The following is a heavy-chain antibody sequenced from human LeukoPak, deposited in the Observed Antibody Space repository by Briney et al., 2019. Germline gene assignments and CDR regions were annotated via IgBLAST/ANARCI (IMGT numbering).Heavy chain of an antibody. V-gene: IGHV4-30-4*01. D-gene: IGHD1-14*01. Sequence: PSETLSLTCTVSVGSISSGDYYWSWIRQPPGKGLEWIGYIYYNGSTYYNPSLKGRVTISVDTSKNQFSLKLSSVTAADTAVYYCARGRSPDYWGQGTLVTVSS. J-gene: IGHJ4*02. CDR2: IYYNGST. CDR3: ARGRSPDY. CDR1: VGSISSGDYY.